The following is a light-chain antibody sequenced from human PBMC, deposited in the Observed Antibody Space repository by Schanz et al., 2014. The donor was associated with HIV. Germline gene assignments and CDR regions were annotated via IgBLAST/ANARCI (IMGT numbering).Light chain of an antibody. Sequence: DIQMTQSPSTMSASVGDRVTITCRASQGIRSYLAWYQQKPGKAPKVLIYAASTLQSGVPSRFIGGRSGPDFTLTISSLQPEDFATYYCQQLASYPLTFGGGTKVEIK. CDR2: AAS. J-gene: IGKJ4*01. CDR1: QGIRSY. V-gene: IGKV1-9*01. CDR3: QQLASYPLT.